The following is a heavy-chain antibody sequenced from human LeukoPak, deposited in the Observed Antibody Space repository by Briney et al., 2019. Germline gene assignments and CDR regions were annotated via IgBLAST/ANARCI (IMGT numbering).Heavy chain of an antibody. Sequence: PGGSLRLSCAASGFTFSSYEMNWVRQAPGKGLEWVANIKGDGSDNHYVDSVRGRFTISRDISQNTLYLQMNSLRAEDTAVYYCTRGFVVGVTAPKNWGQGTLVTVSS. D-gene: IGHD2-21*02. CDR1: GFTFSSYE. CDR2: IKGDGSDN. CDR3: TRGFVVGVTAPKN. J-gene: IGHJ4*02. V-gene: IGHV3-7*05.